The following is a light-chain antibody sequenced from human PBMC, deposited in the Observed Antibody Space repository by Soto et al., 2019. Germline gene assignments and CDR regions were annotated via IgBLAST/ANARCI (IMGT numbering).Light chain of an antibody. CDR1: QSVNYTY. Sequence: EIVLTQSPGTLSLSPGARATLSCRASQSVNYTYLAWYQQKTGQAPRLLIYAVSSRAAGIPDRCSGSGSGTDFARTISRLEPEDLAVYYCKQYGSSISFGPGTKVDVK. J-gene: IGKJ3*01. CDR3: KQYGSSIS. CDR2: AVS. V-gene: IGKV3-20*01.